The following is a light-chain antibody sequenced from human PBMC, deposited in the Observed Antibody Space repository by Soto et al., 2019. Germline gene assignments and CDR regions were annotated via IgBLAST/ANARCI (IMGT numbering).Light chain of an antibody. J-gene: IGKJ1*01. V-gene: IGKV1-39*01. CDR2: GAS. CDR1: QSIHTY. CDR3: QESYSTLWGT. Sequence: DIQMTQSPSSLSSSLGDTVTITCRRSQSIHTYLNWYQPKPGKAPKVQIYGASSLQGGVPLRFSRSGSGTDFTITISSLKPEDFATYYCQESYSTLWGTCGQGTKVDIK.